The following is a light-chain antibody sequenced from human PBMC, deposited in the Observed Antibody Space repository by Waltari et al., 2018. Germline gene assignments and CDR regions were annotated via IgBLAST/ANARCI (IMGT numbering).Light chain of an antibody. V-gene: IGKV1-39*01. CDR2: GVS. J-gene: IGKJ5*01. Sequence: QMTPSPSSLSASVGDRVTITCRASRDISRDLNWFQQKPGKAPKLLIYGVSSLQSGVPSRFSGSGSGTDFTLTITSLQPEDFATYYCQQTYTSPPTFGQGTRLEI. CDR3: QQTYTSPPT. CDR1: RDISRD.